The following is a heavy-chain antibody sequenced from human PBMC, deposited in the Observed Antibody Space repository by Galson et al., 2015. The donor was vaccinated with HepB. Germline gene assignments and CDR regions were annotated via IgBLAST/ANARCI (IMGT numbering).Heavy chain of an antibody. CDR3: AREVVTAIGYYGMDV. V-gene: IGHV3-11*05. CDR2: ISSSSSYT. D-gene: IGHD2-21*02. J-gene: IGHJ6*02. CDR1: GFTFSNYW. Sequence: SLRLSCAVSGFTFSNYWMSWVRQAPGKGLEWVSYISSSSSYTNYADSVKGRFTISRDNAKNSLYLQMNSLRAEDTAVYYCAREVVTAIGYYGMDVWGQGTTVTVSS.